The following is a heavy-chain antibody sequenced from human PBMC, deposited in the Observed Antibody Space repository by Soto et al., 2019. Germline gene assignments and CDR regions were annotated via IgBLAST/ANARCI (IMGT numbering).Heavy chain of an antibody. J-gene: IGHJ6*03. Sequence: GGSLRLSCAASGFTFSSYGMHWVRQAPGKGLEWVAVIWYDGSNKYYADSVKGRITISKNNSKNTLYLQMNSLRAEDTAVYYCARAISSSWYGDYYYYMDVWGKGTTVTVSS. CDR3: ARAISSSWYGDYYYYMDV. CDR2: IWYDGSNK. V-gene: IGHV3-33*01. CDR1: GFTFSSYG. D-gene: IGHD6-13*01.